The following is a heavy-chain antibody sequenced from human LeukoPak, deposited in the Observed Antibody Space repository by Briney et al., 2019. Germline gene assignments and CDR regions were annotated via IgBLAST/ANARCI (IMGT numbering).Heavy chain of an antibody. D-gene: IGHD3-22*01. J-gene: IGHJ4*02. V-gene: IGHV1-69*06. Sequence: ASVKVSCKASGGTFSSYAISWVRQAPGQGLEWMGGIIPIFGTANYAQKFQGRVTITADKSTSTAYMELSSLRSEDTAVYYCARGLTTNNYYDSSGYWYYFDYWGQGTLVTVSS. CDR1: GGTFSSYA. CDR3: ARGLTTNNYYDSSGYWYYFDY. CDR2: IIPIFGTA.